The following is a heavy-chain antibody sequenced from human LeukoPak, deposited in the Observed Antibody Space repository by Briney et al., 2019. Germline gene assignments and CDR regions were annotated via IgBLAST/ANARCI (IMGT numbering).Heavy chain of an antibody. D-gene: IGHD3-22*01. J-gene: IGHJ3*02. CDR2: FDPEDGET. CDR3: ATGLVVPQTWGALDI. Sequence: GASVKVSCKVSGYTLTELSMHWVREAPGKGLEWMGGFDPEDGETIYAQKFQGRVTMTEDTSTDTAYMELSSLRSEDTAVYYCATGLVVPQTWGALDIWGQGTMVTVSS. V-gene: IGHV1-24*01. CDR1: GYTLTELS.